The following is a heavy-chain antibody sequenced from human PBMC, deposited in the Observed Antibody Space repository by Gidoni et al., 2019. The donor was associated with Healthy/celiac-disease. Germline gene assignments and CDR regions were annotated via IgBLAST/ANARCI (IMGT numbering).Heavy chain of an antibody. CDR1: GGSISSSSYY. D-gene: IGHD1-26*01. Sequence: QLQLQESGPGLVKPSETLSLTCTVSGGSISSSSYYWGWIRQPPGKGLEWIGSIYYSGSTYYNPSLKSRVTISVDTSKNQFSLKLSSVTAADTAVYYCARVIQEWELTPLGAGYYFDYWGQGTLVTVSS. CDR2: IYYSGST. V-gene: IGHV4-39*07. CDR3: ARVIQEWELTPLGAGYYFDY. J-gene: IGHJ4*02.